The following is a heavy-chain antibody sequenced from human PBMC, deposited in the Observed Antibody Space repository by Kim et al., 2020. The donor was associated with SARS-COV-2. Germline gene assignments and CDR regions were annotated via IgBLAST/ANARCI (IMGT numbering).Heavy chain of an antibody. Sequence: GGSLRLSCAASGFTVSSNYMSWVRQAPGKGLEWVSVIYSGGSTYYADSVKGRFTISRDNSKNTLYLQMNSLRAEDTAVYYCARDSATANVLRYFDWYSPPIYYYGMGVWGQGTTVTVSS. CDR1: GFTVSSNY. V-gene: IGHV3-53*01. CDR3: ARDSATANVLRYFDWYSPPIYYYGMGV. D-gene: IGHD3-9*01. CDR2: IYSGGST. J-gene: IGHJ6*02.